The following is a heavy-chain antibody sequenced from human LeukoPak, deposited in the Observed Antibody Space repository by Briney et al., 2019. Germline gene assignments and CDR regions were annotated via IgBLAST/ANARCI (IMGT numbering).Heavy chain of an antibody. CDR3: AAVGYIAVAGN. V-gene: IGHV4-39*07. D-gene: IGHD6-19*01. CDR1: GFTVSNKY. J-gene: IGHJ4*02. Sequence: GSLRLSCAASGFTVSNKYMIWVRQPPGKGLEWIGSIYYSGSTYYNPSLKSRVTISVDTSKNQFSLKLSSVTAADTAVYYCAAVGYIAVAGNWGQGTLVTVSS. CDR2: IYYSGST.